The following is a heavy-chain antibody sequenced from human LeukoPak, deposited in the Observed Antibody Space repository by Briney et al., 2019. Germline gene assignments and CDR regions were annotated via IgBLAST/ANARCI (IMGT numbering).Heavy chain of an antibody. V-gene: IGHV3-7*03. CDR1: RFTPSRSW. CDR3: ATGASGSWNF. J-gene: IGHJ4*02. CDR2: ISPDGSPK. D-gene: IGHD6-13*01. Sequence: GGSLRLSCAASRFTPSRSWTSWVRQAPGEGLEWVANISPDGSPKYDMDSVKGRFTISRDNAKDSLYLEMSSLRADDTAVYYCATGASGSWNFGGQGILVTVSS.